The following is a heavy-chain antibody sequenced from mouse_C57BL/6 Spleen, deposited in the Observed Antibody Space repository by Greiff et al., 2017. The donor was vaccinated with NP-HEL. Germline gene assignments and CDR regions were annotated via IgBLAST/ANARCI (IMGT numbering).Heavy chain of an antibody. J-gene: IGHJ4*01. CDR1: GYTFTDYN. CDR2: INPNNGGT. CDR3: ASAGTSGYPYWAMDY. Sequence: VQLQQSGPELVKPGASVKMSCKASGYTFTDYNMLWVKQSHGKSLEWIGYINPNNGGTSYNQKFKGKATLTVNKSSSTAYMELRSLTSEDSAVYYCASAGTSGYPYWAMDYWGQGTSVTVSS. V-gene: IGHV1-22*01. D-gene: IGHD3-2*02.